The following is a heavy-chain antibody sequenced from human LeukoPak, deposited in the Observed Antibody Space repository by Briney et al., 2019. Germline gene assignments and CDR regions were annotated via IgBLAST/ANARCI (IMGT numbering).Heavy chain of an antibody. Sequence: GGSLSLLCAASGFHYSIYGMTWVRQAPGKGLESVSAISCTGISTFYADSVKGRFTISRDNSNTTLFLQMNSLRGDDSAVYYCAKNLREVPKDYGDCVEFWGQGILVTVAS. J-gene: IGHJ4*02. CDR1: GFHYSIYG. D-gene: IGHD4-17*01. CDR3: AKNLREVPKDYGDCVEF. V-gene: IGHV3-23*01. CDR2: ISCTGIST.